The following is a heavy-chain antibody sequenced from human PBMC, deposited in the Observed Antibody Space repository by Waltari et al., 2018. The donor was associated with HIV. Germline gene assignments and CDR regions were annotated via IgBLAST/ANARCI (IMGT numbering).Heavy chain of an antibody. D-gene: IGHD4-17*01. V-gene: IGHV4-38-2*02. Sequence: QVQLQESGPGLVRPSETLSLSCAVSGSSISSAYNWGWIRLPPGKGLGWIGSMSHFGATYYSPSLKSRVTISLDTSNNQFSLTLNSVTAADTAVYYCARDPALTRVTGYDFWGQGILVTVSS. CDR2: MSHFGAT. CDR3: ARDPALTRVTGYDF. CDR1: GSSISSAYN. J-gene: IGHJ4*02.